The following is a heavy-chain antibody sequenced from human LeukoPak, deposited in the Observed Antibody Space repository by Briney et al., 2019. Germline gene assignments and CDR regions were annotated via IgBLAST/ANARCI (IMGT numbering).Heavy chain of an antibody. CDR1: GGSISSTNYY. Sequence: PSETLSLTCTVSGGSISSTNYYWGWIRQPPGKGLEWIGYIYYSGSTNYNPSLKSRVTISVDTSKNQFSLKLSSVTAADTAVYYCARHFAFSYYYMDVWGKGTTVTVSS. V-gene: IGHV4-61*05. D-gene: IGHD3-3*02. CDR3: ARHFAFSYYYMDV. CDR2: IYYSGST. J-gene: IGHJ6*03.